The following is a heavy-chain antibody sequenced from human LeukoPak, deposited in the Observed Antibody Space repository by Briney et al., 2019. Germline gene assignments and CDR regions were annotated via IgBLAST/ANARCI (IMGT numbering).Heavy chain of an antibody. Sequence: SQTLSLTCTVSGGSISSGSYYWSWSRQPAGKGLEWIGRIYTSGSTNYNPSLKSRVTISVDTSKNQFSLKLSSVTAADTAVYYCARVNAGSGWPKSYWYFDLWGRGTLVTVSS. CDR2: IYTSGST. D-gene: IGHD6-19*01. J-gene: IGHJ2*01. V-gene: IGHV4-61*02. CDR3: ARVNAGSGWPKSYWYFDL. CDR1: GGSISSGSYY.